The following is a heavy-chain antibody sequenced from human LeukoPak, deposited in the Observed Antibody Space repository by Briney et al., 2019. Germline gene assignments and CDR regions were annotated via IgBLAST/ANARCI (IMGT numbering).Heavy chain of an antibody. CDR1: GGSISGYY. CDR3: ARGANPYYYDSSGYYQH. Sequence: SETLSLTCTVSGGSISGYYWSWIRQPPGKGLEWIGYIYYSGSTNYNPSLKSRVTISVDTSKNQFSLKLSSVTAADTAVYYCARGANPYYYDSSGYYQHWGQGTLVTVSS. V-gene: IGHV4-59*12. D-gene: IGHD3-22*01. CDR2: IYYSGST. J-gene: IGHJ1*01.